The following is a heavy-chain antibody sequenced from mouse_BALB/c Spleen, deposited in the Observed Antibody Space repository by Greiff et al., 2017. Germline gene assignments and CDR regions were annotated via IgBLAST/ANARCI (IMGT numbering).Heavy chain of an antibody. CDR2: IRLKSNNYAT. Sequence: EVQGVESGGGLVQPGGSMKLSCVASGFTFSNYWMNWVRQSPEKGLEWVAEIRLKSNNYATHYAESVKGRFTISRDDSKSSVYLQMNNLRAEDTGIYYCTRRTSYAMDYWGQGTSVTVSS. CDR1: GFTFSNYW. J-gene: IGHJ4*01. V-gene: IGHV6-6*02. CDR3: TRRTSYAMDY.